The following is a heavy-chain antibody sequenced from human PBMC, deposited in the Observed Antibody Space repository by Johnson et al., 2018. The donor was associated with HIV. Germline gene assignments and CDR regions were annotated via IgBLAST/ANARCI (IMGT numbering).Heavy chain of an antibody. D-gene: IGHD2-21*02. V-gene: IGHV3-30*04. CDR2: VSYDGSNK. CDR3: ARDPGNRECGGDCYPEDGFDS. Sequence: QVQLVESGGGVVQPGTSLRLSCVGSKFIFSSYTMHWVRQAPGKGLEWVSLVSYDGSNKYYADSVKGRFTISRDNSKNTLFLQMNSLRTEDTAVYYCARDPGNRECGGDCYPEDGFDSWGQGTMVTVSS. J-gene: IGHJ3*02. CDR1: KFIFSSYT.